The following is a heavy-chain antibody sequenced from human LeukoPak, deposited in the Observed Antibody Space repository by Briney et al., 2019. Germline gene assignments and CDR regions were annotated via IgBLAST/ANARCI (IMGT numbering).Heavy chain of an antibody. CDR3: AREAPYGDYSYYYYMDV. CDR1: GFTFSSYA. V-gene: IGHV3-23*01. CDR2: ISGSGGST. Sequence: GGSLRLSCAASGFTFSSYAMSWVRQAPGKGLEWVSAISGSGGSTYYADSVKGRFTISRDNAKNSLYLQMNSLRAEDTAVYYCAREAPYGDYSYYYYMDVWGKGTTVTVSS. D-gene: IGHD4-17*01. J-gene: IGHJ6*03.